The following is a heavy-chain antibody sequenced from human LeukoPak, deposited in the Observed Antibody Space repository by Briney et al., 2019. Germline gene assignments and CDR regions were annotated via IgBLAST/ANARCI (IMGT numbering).Heavy chain of an antibody. CDR2: ISWDDGST. D-gene: IGHD3-10*01. Sequence: GRSLRLSCAASGFTFDDYAMHWVRQAPGKGLEWVSLISWDDGSTYYADSVKGRFTISRDNSKNSLYLQMNSLRAEDTALYYCAKDQYGSGRGYFDYWGQGTLVTVSS. V-gene: IGHV3-43D*03. J-gene: IGHJ4*02. CDR1: GFTFDDYA. CDR3: AKDQYGSGRGYFDY.